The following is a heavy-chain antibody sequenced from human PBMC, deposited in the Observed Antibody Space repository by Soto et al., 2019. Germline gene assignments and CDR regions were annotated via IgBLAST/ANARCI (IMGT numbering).Heavy chain of an antibody. J-gene: IGHJ4*02. V-gene: IGHV3-30*18. CDR3: AKARGPRTYYYGLD. CDR2: ISYDGSNK. D-gene: IGHD3-10*01. Sequence: FMRLAFAAYVFTFSSYGMHWVRQAPGKGLEWVAVISYDGSNKYYADSVKGRFTISRDNSKNTLYLQMSSLRAEDTAVYYCAKARGPRTYYYGLDWGQGTLVTVSS. CDR1: VFTFSSYG.